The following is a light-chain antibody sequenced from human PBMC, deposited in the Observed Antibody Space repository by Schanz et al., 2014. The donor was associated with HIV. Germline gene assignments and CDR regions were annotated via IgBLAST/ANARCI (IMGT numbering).Light chain of an antibody. J-gene: IGLJ3*02. CDR1: SSDVGNYNY. CDR2: DVS. Sequence: QSALTQPASVSGSPGQSITISCTGTSSDVGNYNYVSWYQQLPGKVPKLMIYDVSNRASGVSNRFSGSKSGNTASLTISGLQAEDEADYYCSSYTTGGTLVFGGGTKPTVL. V-gene: IGLV2-14*03. CDR3: SSYTTGGTLV.